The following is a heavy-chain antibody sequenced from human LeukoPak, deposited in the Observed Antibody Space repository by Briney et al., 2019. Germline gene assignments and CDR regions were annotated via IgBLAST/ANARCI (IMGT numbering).Heavy chain of an antibody. V-gene: IGHV1-69*05. J-gene: IGHJ3*02. CDR1: GYTFTGYY. D-gene: IGHD3-22*01. CDR2: IIPIFGTA. Sequence: GASVKVSCKASGYTFTGYYMHWVRQAPGQGLEWMGRIIPIFGTANYAQKFQGRVTITTDESTSTAYMELSSLRSEDTAVYYCARDWTDSSGYLYAFDIWGQGTMVTVSS. CDR3: ARDWTDSSGYLYAFDI.